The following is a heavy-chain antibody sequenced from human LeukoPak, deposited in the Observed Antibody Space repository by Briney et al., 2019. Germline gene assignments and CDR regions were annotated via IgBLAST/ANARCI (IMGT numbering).Heavy chain of an antibody. Sequence: SETLSLTCAVYGGSFSGYYWSWIRQPPGKGLEWIGEINHSGSTNYNPSLKSRVTISVDTSKNQFSLELSSVTAADTAVYYCARGLGATAYYYYYYGMDVWGQGTTVTVSS. V-gene: IGHV4-34*01. J-gene: IGHJ6*02. CDR2: INHSGST. D-gene: IGHD1-26*01. CDR1: GGSFSGYY. CDR3: ARGLGATAYYYYYYGMDV.